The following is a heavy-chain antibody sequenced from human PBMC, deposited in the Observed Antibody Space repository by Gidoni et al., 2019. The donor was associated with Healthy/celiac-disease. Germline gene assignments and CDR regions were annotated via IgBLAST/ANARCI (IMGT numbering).Heavy chain of an antibody. CDR3: ARVRGEYSSSWRYYYYGMDV. CDR1: GGTFSSYA. J-gene: IGHJ6*02. CDR2: IIPIFGTA. Sequence: QVQLVQSGAEVKKPGSSVKVSCKASGGTFSSYAISWVRQAPGQGLEWMGGIIPIFGTANYAQKFQGRVTITADESTSTAYMELSSLRSEDTAVYYCARVRGEYSSSWRYYYYGMDVWGQGTTVTVSS. V-gene: IGHV1-69*01. D-gene: IGHD6-6*01.